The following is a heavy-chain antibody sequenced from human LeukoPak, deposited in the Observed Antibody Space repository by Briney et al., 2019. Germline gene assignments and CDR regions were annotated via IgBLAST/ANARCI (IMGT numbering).Heavy chain of an antibody. CDR1: GGSISSSSYY. Sequence: SETLSLTCTVSGGSISSSSYYWGWIRQPPGKGLEWIGSIYYSGSTYYNPSLKSRVTISVDTSKNQFSLKLSSVTAADTAVYYCARQISDPMRRGTNYYFDYWRQGTLVTVSS. CDR3: ARQISDPMRRGTNYYFDY. J-gene: IGHJ4*02. V-gene: IGHV4-39*01. CDR2: IYYSGST. D-gene: IGHD1/OR15-1a*01.